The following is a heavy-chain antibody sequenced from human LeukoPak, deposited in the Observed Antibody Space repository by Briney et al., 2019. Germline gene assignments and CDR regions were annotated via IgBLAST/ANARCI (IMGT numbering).Heavy chain of an antibody. Sequence: GGSLRLSCADSGFMFCNYAMTWVRQAPGKGLEWVSAVSDSGDTTYYADSVKGRFTISRDNSKNTLYLQMNSLRAEDTAVYYCTKYGSGNDFGYWGQGTLVTVSS. CDR3: TKYGSGNDFGY. CDR2: VSDSGDTT. D-gene: IGHD1-1*01. V-gene: IGHV3-23*01. CDR1: GFMFCNYA. J-gene: IGHJ4*02.